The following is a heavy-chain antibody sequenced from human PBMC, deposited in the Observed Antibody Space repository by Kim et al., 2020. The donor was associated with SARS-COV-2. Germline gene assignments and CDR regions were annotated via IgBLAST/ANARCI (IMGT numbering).Heavy chain of an antibody. D-gene: IGHD6-19*01. V-gene: IGHV1-46*01. Sequence: ASVKVSCKASGYSFTNYYLHWVRQAPGQGLKWMGVINPSAGTTVYAQHFQGIVTMTRDTSTSTIYMELSSLRSEDTAVYFCARETKPSIGVTARKNWFDPWGQGTLVTVSS. J-gene: IGHJ5*02. CDR1: GYSFTNYY. CDR2: INPSAGTT. CDR3: ARETKPSIGVTARKNWFDP.